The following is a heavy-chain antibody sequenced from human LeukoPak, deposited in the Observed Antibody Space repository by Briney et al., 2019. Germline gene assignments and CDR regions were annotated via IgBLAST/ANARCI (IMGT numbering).Heavy chain of an antibody. CDR2: IYYSGST. J-gene: IGHJ4*02. Sequence: PSETLSPTCTVSGGSIRSSSYYWGWIRQPPGKGLEWIGSIYYSGSTYYNPSLKSRVTISVDTSKNQFSLKLSSVTAADTAVYYCASDNSSSSVYWGQGTLVIISS. V-gene: IGHV4-39*01. CDR1: GGSIRSSSYY. CDR3: ASDNSSSSVY. D-gene: IGHD6-13*01.